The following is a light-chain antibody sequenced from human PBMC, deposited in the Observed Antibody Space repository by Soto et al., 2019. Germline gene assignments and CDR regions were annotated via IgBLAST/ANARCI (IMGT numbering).Light chain of an antibody. J-gene: IGKJ3*01. V-gene: IGKV1-39*01. CDR2: AAS. CDR3: QQSYSTTCT. CDR1: QSISSY. Sequence: DIQMTQSPSSLSASVGDRVTITCRASQSISSYLNWYQQKPGKAPKLLIYAASSLQSGVPSRFSGSGSGTDFTLAISSLPPEDFATYYCQQSYSTTCTFGPGTKVDIK.